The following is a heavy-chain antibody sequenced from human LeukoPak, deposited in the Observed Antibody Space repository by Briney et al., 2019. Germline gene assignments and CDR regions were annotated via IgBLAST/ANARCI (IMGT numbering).Heavy chain of an antibody. Sequence: ASVKVSCKASGYTFRGNYIHWLRQAPGQGLEWMGWIDANNGDTKSAQKFQGRVTMSRDTSISTAYMDLSSLSPDDAAVYYCARDPSSVTLYLFDYWGQGTLVTVSS. D-gene: IGHD4-11*01. CDR2: IDANNGDT. CDR1: GYTFRGNY. CDR3: ARDPSSVTLYLFDY. V-gene: IGHV1-2*02. J-gene: IGHJ4*02.